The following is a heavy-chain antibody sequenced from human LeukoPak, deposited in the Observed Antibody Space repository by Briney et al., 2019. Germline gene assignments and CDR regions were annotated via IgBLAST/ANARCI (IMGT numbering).Heavy chain of an antibody. J-gene: IGHJ4*02. CDR3: ARASHRYCSGGSCCSGY. CDR1: GYTFTGYD. CDR2: MNPNSDNT. Sequence: GASVKVSCKASGYTFTGYDINWVRQATGQGLEGMGWMNPNSDNTVYAQKFQGRVTITRNTSISTAYRELSSLRSEDTAVYYCARASHRYCSGGSCCSGYWGQGTLVTVSS. D-gene: IGHD2-15*01. V-gene: IGHV1-8*03.